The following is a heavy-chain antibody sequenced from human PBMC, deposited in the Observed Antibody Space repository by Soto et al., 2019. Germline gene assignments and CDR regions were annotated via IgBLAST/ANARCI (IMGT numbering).Heavy chain of an antibody. CDR1: GDSFTDYK. CDR3: ATWVDYGDFEGFDF. J-gene: IGHJ4*02. D-gene: IGHD4-17*01. Sequence: ASVKVSCKASGDSFTDYKLHWVRQAPGQGLEWMGWVDPNGGGSNSAQKFQGSVTMTWDTSITTAYLDLTRLTTNDTATYFCATWVDYGDFEGFDFWGQGTLVTVSS. CDR2: VDPNGGGS. V-gene: IGHV1-2*04.